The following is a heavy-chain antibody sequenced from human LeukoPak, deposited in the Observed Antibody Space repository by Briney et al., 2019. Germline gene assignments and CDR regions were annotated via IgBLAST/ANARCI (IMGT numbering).Heavy chain of an antibody. CDR1: GFTFSSYA. CDR2: ISYDGSNK. CDR3: ARFHRGGYAGDFDY. Sequence: GGSLRLSCAASGFTFSSYAMHWVRQAPGKGLEWVAVISYDGSNKYYADSVKGRFTISRDDSKNTLYLQMNSLRAEDTAVYYCARFHRGGYAGDFDYWGQGTLVTVSS. J-gene: IGHJ4*02. D-gene: IGHD5-12*01. V-gene: IGHV3-30*04.